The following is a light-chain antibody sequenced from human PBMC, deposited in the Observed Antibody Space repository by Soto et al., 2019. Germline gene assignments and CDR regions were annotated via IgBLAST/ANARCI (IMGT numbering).Light chain of an antibody. CDR1: NSDIGGYNY. V-gene: IGLV2-14*03. CDR3: SSYTSRSTLGV. CDR2: DVS. J-gene: IGLJ2*01. Sequence: QSVLTQSASVSGSPGQSITIPCTGTNSDIGGYNYVSWYQQHPGKAPKLMIYDVSNRPSGVSYRFSGSKSGNTASLTISGLQAEDEADYYCSSYTSRSTLGVFGGGTKLTVL.